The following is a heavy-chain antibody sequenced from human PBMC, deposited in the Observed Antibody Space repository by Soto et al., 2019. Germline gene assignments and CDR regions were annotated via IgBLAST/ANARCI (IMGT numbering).Heavy chain of an antibody. V-gene: IGHV3-74*01. CDR2: INSDGSST. D-gene: IGHD2-15*01. J-gene: IGHJ4*02. CDR3: VRTSLVVAAATREDY. CDR1: GFTFSSYS. Sequence: GGSLRLSCAASGFTFSSYSMNWVRQAPGKGLVWVSRINSDGSSTSYADSVKGRFTISRDSAKNTLYLQMNSLRAEDTAVYYCVRTSLVVAAATREDYWGQGTLVTVSS.